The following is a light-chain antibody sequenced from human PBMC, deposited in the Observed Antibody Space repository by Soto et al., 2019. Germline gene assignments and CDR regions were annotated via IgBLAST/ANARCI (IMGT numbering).Light chain of an antibody. J-gene: IGKJ1*01. V-gene: IGKV3-20*01. Sequence: EIVLTQSPGTLSLSPGXRGTLSCRASQNLGTLYLAWFQQKSGQAPRLLIYSASRRATGIPDRFTGSGSGTDFTLTINRVEPEDFAVYYCQQYGSSPRTFSQGTKVDIK. CDR1: QNLGTLY. CDR2: SAS. CDR3: QQYGSSPRT.